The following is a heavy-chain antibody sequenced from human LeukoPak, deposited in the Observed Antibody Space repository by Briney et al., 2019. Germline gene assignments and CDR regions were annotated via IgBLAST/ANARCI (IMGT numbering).Heavy chain of an antibody. CDR3: VRVKRYSNAYESDY. CDR1: GFTSSGYW. D-gene: IGHD5-18*01. V-gene: IGHV3-7*04. Sequence: GGSLRLSCAASGFTSSGYWMSWVRQAPGKGLEWVTNINQDGSDKYYVDSVKGRFTISRDNAKNSLYLQMNSLRAEDTAVYYCVRVKRYSNAYESDYWGQGTLVTVSS. J-gene: IGHJ4*02. CDR2: INQDGSDK.